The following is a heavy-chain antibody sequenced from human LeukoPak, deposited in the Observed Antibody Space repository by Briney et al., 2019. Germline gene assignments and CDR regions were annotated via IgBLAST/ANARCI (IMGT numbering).Heavy chain of an antibody. CDR2: INAGNGNT. V-gene: IGHV1-3*01. J-gene: IGHJ2*01. CDR1: GYTFTSYA. D-gene: IGHD3-10*01. Sequence: ASVKVSCKASGYTFTSYAMHWVRQAPGQRLEWMGWINAGNGNTKYSQKFQGRVTITRDTSASTAYMELSSLRSEDTAVYYCARDQWFRESNWYFDLWGRGTLVTVSS. CDR3: ARDQWFRESNWYFDL.